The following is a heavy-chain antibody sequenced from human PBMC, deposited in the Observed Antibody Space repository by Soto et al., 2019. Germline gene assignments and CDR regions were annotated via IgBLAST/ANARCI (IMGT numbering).Heavy chain of an antibody. CDR2: ISGSGGST. Sequence: PGGSLRLSCAASGFTFSSYAMSWVRQAPGKGLEWVSAISGSGGSTYYADSVKGRFTISRDNSKNTLYLQMNSLRAEDTAVYYCAKDGLGTKAATLPSFNYGMDVWGQGTTVTVSS. CDR3: AKDGLGTKAATLPSFNYGMDV. J-gene: IGHJ6*02. CDR1: GFTFSSYA. D-gene: IGHD6-13*01. V-gene: IGHV3-23*01.